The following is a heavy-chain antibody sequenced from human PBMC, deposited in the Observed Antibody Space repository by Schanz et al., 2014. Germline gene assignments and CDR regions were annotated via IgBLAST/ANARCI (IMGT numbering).Heavy chain of an antibody. V-gene: IGHV4-61*02. CDR2: VFPNGIT. CDR3: ARDTTWRLDL. CDR1: GGSIRSGTYY. Sequence: QVQLQQWGAGLLKPSETLSLTCGVSGGSIRSGTYYWSWIRQPAGKALEWVGRVFPNGITNYNPSLRDRFTISLDTSKNQFSLALTSLTAADTAVYYCARDTTWRLDLWGRGTLVTVSS. J-gene: IGHJ2*01. D-gene: IGHD1-1*01.